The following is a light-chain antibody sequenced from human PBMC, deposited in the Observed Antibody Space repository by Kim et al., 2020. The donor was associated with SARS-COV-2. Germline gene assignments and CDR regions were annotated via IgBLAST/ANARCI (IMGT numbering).Light chain of an antibody. V-gene: IGLV3-21*04. CDR2: FDT. J-gene: IGLJ3*02. CDR1: DIGTKS. Sequence: SYELTQPPSVSEAPGKTATIPCGGDDIGTKSEHWYQQKPGQAPMLVIYFDTDRHSGIPERFSASNSGNTATLTVSRVEAGDEADYYCQVWDSGSDQWVFGGGTQLTVL. CDR3: QVWDSGSDQWV.